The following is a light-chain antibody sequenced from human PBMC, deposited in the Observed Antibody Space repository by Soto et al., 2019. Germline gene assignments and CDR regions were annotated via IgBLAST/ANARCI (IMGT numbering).Light chain of an antibody. V-gene: IGLV2-14*03. CDR2: DVS. Sequence: QSALTQPASVSGSPGQSITISCTGTSSDVGGYNYVSWYQQHPDKAPKLMIYDVSNRPSGVSNRFSGSKSGNTASLTISGLQAEDEADYYCNSYTSSSSYVFGAWTKLTVL. CDR1: SSDVGGYNY. CDR3: NSYTSSSSYV. J-gene: IGLJ1*01.